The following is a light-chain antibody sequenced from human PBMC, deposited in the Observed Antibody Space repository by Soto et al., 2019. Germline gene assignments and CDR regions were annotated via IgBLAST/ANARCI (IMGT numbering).Light chain of an antibody. CDR3: QQYDNLIT. V-gene: IGKV1-33*01. CDR1: QDISNY. J-gene: IGKJ5*01. Sequence: DIPMTQSPSSLSASVGDRVTITCQARQDISNYLNWYQQKPGKAPKLLIYDASNLETGVPSRFSGSGSGTDFTFTISSLQPEDIATYDCQQYDNLITFGQGTRLEIK. CDR2: DAS.